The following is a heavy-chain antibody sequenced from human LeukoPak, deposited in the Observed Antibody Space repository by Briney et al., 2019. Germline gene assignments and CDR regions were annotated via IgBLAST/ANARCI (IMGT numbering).Heavy chain of an antibody. Sequence: ASVTVSCMASGYTFIANYLHWVRQAPGQGLEWMGWIIPNSGGTNYAQKFQGRVTMTRDTSISTAYMELSSLRSDDTAVYYCARDLGGSLLVFDYWGQGTLVPVSS. D-gene: IGHD1-26*01. J-gene: IGHJ4*02. CDR3: ARDLGGSLLVFDY. CDR2: IIPNSGGT. V-gene: IGHV1-2*02. CDR1: GYTFIANY.